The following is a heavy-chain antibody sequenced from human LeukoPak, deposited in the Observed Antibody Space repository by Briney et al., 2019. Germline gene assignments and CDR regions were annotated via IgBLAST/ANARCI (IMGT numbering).Heavy chain of an antibody. J-gene: IGHJ4*02. V-gene: IGHV3-21*01. D-gene: IGHD1-26*01. CDR1: GFTFSSYS. CDR3: ARDGEVGATRGYYFDY. CDR2: ISSSSSYI. Sequence: GGSLRLSCAASGFTFSSYSMNWVRQAPGKGLEWVSSISSSSSYIYYADSVKGRFTISRDNAKNSLYLQVNSLRAEDTAVYYCARDGEVGATRGYYFDYWGQGTLVTVSS.